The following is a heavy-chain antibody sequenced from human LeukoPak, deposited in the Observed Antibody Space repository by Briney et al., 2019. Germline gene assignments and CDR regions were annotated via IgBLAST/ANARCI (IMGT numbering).Heavy chain of an antibody. D-gene: IGHD6-19*01. V-gene: IGHV4-59*01. CDR3: ARVSPVAGDGYYYYGMDV. J-gene: IGHJ6*02. Sequence: KPSETLSLTCTVSGGSISSYYWSWIRQPPGKGLEWIGYIYYSGSTNYNPSLKSRVTISVDTSKNQFSLKLSSVTAADTAVYYCARVSPVAGDGYYYYGMDVWGQGTTVTVSS. CDR1: GGSISSYY. CDR2: IYYSGST.